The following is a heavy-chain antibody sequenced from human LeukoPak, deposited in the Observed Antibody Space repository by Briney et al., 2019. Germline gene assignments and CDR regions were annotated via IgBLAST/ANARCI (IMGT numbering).Heavy chain of an antibody. CDR1: GGTFSSYA. CDR3: ARGPVSSWYKYYFDY. CDR2: INPSSGGT. V-gene: IGHV1-2*02. J-gene: IGHJ4*02. D-gene: IGHD6-13*01. Sequence: ASVKVSCKASGGTFSSYAISWVRQAPGQGLEWMGWINPSSGGTKYPQKFQGRVTMTSDTSISTAYMELSSLTSDDTAVYYCARGPVSSWYKYYFDYWGQGTLVTVSS.